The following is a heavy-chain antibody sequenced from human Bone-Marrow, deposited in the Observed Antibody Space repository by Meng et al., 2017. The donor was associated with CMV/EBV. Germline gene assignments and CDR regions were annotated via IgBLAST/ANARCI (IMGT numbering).Heavy chain of an antibody. J-gene: IGHJ4*02. V-gene: IGHV3-30-3*01. CDR2: ISYDGSNK. D-gene: IGHD1-1*01. CDR3: ARDPVRWNDDLSFDY. CDR1: GFTFSSYA. Sequence: GESLKISCAASGFTFSSYAMHWVCQAPGKGLEWVAVISYDGSNKYYADSVKGRFTISRDNSKNTLYLQMNSLRAEDTAVYYCARDPVRWNDDLSFDYWGQGTRVTVSS.